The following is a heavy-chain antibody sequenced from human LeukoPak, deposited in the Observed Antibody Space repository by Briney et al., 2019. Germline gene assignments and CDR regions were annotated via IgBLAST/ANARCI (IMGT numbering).Heavy chain of an antibody. CDR1: GFTFSSYW. CDR3: ARGRRYCSGGSCYSSAFDI. CDR2: INSDGSST. V-gene: IGHV3-74*01. Sequence: GGSLRLSCAASGFTFSSYWMHWVRQAPGKGLVWVSRINSDGSSTSYADSVKGRFTISRDNAKNTLYLQMNSLRAEDTAVYYCARGRRYCSGGSCYSSAFDIWGQGTMVTVSS. D-gene: IGHD2-15*01. J-gene: IGHJ3*02.